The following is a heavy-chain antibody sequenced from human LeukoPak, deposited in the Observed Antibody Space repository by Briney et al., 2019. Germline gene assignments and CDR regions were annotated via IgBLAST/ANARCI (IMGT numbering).Heavy chain of an antibody. CDR3: ATSPAGGALPEN. Sequence: SETLSLTCTVSGGSISSSSYYWGWIRQPPGKGLEWIGSIYYSGSTYYNPSLKSRVTISVDTSKNQFSLKLSSVTAADTAVYYCATSPAGGALPENWGQGTLVTVSS. D-gene: IGHD3-16*01. CDR1: GGSISSSSYY. V-gene: IGHV4-39*01. J-gene: IGHJ4*02. CDR2: IYYSGST.